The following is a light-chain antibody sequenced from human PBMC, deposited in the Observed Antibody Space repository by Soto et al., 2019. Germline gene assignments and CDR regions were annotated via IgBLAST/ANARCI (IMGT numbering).Light chain of an antibody. Sequence: FVLTQSPATLSLSPGERATLSCRASQTLANYLAWYQQRPGQAPRLLIYDASNRATGIPARFSGSGSGTDFTLTITRLEPEDFALYYCQQYGGSPITFGLGTRLEI. J-gene: IGKJ5*01. CDR1: QTLANY. CDR2: DAS. CDR3: QQYGGSPIT. V-gene: IGKV3-11*01.